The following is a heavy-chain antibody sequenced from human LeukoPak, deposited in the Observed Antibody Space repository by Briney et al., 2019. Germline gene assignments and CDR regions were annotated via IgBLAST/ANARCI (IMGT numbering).Heavy chain of an antibody. Sequence: SQTLSLTCTVSGGSISSGDYYWSWIRQPPGKGLEWIGYIYYSGSTYYNPSLMSRVTISVDTSKNQFSLKLSSVTAADTAVYYCARVPFSRTFDYWGQGTLVTVSS. CDR3: ARVPFSRTFDY. V-gene: IGHV4-30-4*08. CDR2: IYYSGST. CDR1: GGSISSGDYY. D-gene: IGHD6-6*01. J-gene: IGHJ4*02.